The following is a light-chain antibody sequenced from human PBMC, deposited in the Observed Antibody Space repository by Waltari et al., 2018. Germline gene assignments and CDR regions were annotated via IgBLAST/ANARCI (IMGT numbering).Light chain of an antibody. J-gene: IGKJ4*01. V-gene: IGKV3-11*01. CDR1: QSVSSY. CDR2: DAS. Sequence: EIVLTQSPATLSLSPGERATLSCRASQSVSSYLAWYQQKPGQAPRLLIYDASNRATGIPARFSCSGSGTDFTLTISSLEPEDFAVYYCQQRSNWFTFGGGTKVEIK. CDR3: QQRSNWFT.